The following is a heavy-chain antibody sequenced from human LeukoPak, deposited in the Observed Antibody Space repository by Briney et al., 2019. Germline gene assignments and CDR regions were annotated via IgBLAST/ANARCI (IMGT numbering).Heavy chain of an antibody. D-gene: IGHD3-22*01. CDR2: ISGSDGST. CDR1: GFTFSSYA. V-gene: IGHV3-23*01. Sequence: GGSMRLSCAASGFTFSSYAMTWVRQAPGKGLEWVSVISGSDGSTYYVESVKGRFTISRDNSKNTLYLQMNSLRAEDTAVYYCAKDKKYYDSSGSPYYYYGMDVWGQGTTVTVSS. J-gene: IGHJ6*02. CDR3: AKDKKYYDSSGSPYYYYGMDV.